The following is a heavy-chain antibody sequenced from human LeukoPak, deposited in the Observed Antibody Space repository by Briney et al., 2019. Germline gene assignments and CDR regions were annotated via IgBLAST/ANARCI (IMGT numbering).Heavy chain of an antibody. CDR1: GGSFSGYY. J-gene: IGHJ4*02. D-gene: IGHD2-2*02. CDR3: ARRLGYCSSTSCYRGYYFDY. V-gene: IGHV4-34*01. Sequence: SETLSLTCAVYGGSFSGYYWSWIRQPPGKGLEWIGEINHSGGTNCNPSLKSRVTISVDTSKNQFSLKLSSVTAADTAVYYCARRLGYCSSTSCYRGYYFDYWGQGTLVTVSS. CDR2: INHSGGT.